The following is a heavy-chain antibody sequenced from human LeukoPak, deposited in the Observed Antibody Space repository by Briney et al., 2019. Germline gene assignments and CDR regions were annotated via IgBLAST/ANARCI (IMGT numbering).Heavy chain of an antibody. CDR2: ISGSGGST. CDR3: AKDTYYYDSSGYYPFGY. Sequence: GSLRLSCAASGFTFSSYAMSWVRQAPGKGLEWVSAISGSGGSTYYADSVKGRFTISRDNSKNTLYLQMNSLRAEDTAVYYCAKDTYYYDSSGYYPFGYWGLGTLVTVSS. CDR1: GFTFSSYA. D-gene: IGHD3-22*01. V-gene: IGHV3-23*01. J-gene: IGHJ4*02.